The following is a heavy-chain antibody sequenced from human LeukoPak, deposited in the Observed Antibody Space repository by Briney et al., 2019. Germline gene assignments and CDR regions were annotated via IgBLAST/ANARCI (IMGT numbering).Heavy chain of an antibody. J-gene: IGHJ4*02. CDR3: ARAYGSGSYDNYVNFDY. CDR2: INPNSGGT. V-gene: IGHV1-2*02. D-gene: IGHD3-10*01. Sequence: ASVKVSCKASGYTFTGYYMHWVRQAPGQGLEWMGWINPNSGGTNYAQKFQGRVTMTRDTSISTAYMELSRLRSDDTAVYYCARAYGSGSYDNYVNFDYWGQGTLVTVSS. CDR1: GYTFTGYY.